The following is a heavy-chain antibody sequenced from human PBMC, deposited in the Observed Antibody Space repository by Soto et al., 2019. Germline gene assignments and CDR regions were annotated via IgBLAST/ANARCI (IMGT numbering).Heavy chain of an antibody. V-gene: IGHV4-34*01. Sequence: SETLSLTCAVYGGSFSCYYWSWIRQPPGKGLEWIGEINHSGSTNYNPSLKSRVTISVDTSKNQFSLKLSSVTAADTAVYYCARYCSGGSCYGLDYWGQGTLVTVSS. CDR2: INHSGST. D-gene: IGHD2-15*01. CDR3: ARYCSGGSCYGLDY. CDR1: GGSFSCYY. J-gene: IGHJ4*02.